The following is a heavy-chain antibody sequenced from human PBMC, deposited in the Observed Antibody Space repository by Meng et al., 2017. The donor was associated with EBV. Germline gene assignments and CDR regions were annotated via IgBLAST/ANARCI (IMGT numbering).Heavy chain of an antibody. D-gene: IGHD6-13*01. J-gene: IGHJ5*02. CDR1: GSLLSTSGVG. CDR2: IYWDDDK. Sequence: TFMEFGPTLLKPNQTLTLPCSFSGSLLSTSGVGVGWIRQPPGKALEWLALIYWDDDKRYSPSLKSRLTITKDTSKNQVVLTMTNMDSVDTATYYCAHRRDEYSSSWYGWFDPWGQGTLVTVSS. V-gene: IGHV2-5*02. CDR3: AHRRDEYSSSWYGWFDP.